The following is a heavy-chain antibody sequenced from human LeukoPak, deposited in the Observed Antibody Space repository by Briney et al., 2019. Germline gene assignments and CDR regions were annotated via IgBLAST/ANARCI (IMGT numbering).Heavy chain of an antibody. J-gene: IGHJ3*02. V-gene: IGHV4-39*01. CDR1: GGSISSNNYY. Sequence: LETLSLTCTVSGGSISSNNYYWGWIRQPPGKGLEWIGNIYYSGSTYYNPSLKSRVTISVDTSKNQFSLKLTSVTAADTAVFYCARRGSYDTFDIWGHGTMVTVSS. D-gene: IGHD1-26*01. CDR2: IYYSGST. CDR3: ARRGSYDTFDI.